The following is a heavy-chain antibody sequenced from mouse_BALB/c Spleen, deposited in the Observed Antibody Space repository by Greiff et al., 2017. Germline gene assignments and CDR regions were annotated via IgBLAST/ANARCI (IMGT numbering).Heavy chain of an antibody. CDR2: INPYNDGT. CDR1: GYTFTNYV. CDR3: AREGPLGRGAMDY. V-gene: IGHV1-14*01. Sequence: VQLQQSGPELVKPGASVKMSCKASGYTFTNYVMHWVKQKPGQGLEWIGYINPYNDGTKYNEKFKGKATLTSDKSSSTAYMELSSLTSEDSAVYYCAREGPLGRGAMDYWGQGTSVTVSS. J-gene: IGHJ4*01. D-gene: IGHD4-1*01.